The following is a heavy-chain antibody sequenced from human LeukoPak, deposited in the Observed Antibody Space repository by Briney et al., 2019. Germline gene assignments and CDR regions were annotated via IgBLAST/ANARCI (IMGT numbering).Heavy chain of an antibody. CDR1: GGSFSGYY. CDR2: INHSGST. J-gene: IGHJ4*02. CDR3: ARRRSLVLRFLEWLSYLDY. D-gene: IGHD3-3*01. V-gene: IGHV4-34*01. Sequence: SETLSLTCAVYGGSFSGYYWSWIRQPPGKGLEWIGEINHSGSTNYNPSLKSRVTISVDTSKNQFSLKLGSVTAADTAVYYCARRRSLVLRFLEWLSYLDYWGQGTLVTVSS.